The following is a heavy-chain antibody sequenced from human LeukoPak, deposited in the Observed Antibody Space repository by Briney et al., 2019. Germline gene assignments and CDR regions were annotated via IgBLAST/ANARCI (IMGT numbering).Heavy chain of an antibody. CDR2: INPNSGGT. V-gene: IGHV1-2*02. D-gene: IGHD6-13*01. Sequence: VASVKVSCKASGYTFTGYYMHWVRQAPGQGLEWMGWINPNSGGTNYAQEFQGRVTMTRDTSISTAYMELSRLRSDDTAVYYCAREYSSSWYESDYWGQGTLVTVSS. CDR3: AREYSSSWYESDY. J-gene: IGHJ4*02. CDR1: GYTFTGYY.